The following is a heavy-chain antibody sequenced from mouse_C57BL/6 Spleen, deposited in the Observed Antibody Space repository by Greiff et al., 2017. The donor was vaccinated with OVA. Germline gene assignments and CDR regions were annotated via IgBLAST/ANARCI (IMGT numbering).Heavy chain of an antibody. CDR1: GYTFTDYY. CDR3: ARSIITTVVEDY. D-gene: IGHD1-1*01. CDR2: INPNNGGT. J-gene: IGHJ2*01. V-gene: IGHV1-26*01. Sequence: VQLQQSGPELVKPGASVKISCKASGYTFTDYYMNWVKQSHGKSLEWIGDINPNNGGTSYNQKFKGKATLTVDKSSSTAYMELRSLTSEDSAVYDCARSIITTVVEDYWGQGTTLTVSS.